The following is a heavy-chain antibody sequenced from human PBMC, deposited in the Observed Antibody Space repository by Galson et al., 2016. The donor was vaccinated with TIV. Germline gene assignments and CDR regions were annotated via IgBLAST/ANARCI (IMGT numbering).Heavy chain of an antibody. J-gene: IGHJ4*02. CDR3: AKNSEWLRWYYFDY. CDR2: ISYDGRIE. CDR1: GFTFSNYP. D-gene: IGHD5-12*01. V-gene: IGHV3-30*07. Sequence: SLRLSCAASGFTFSNYPMHWVRQTPGKGLEWVAVISYDGRIEDYADSVKGRFTISRDDSRNTLYLQMNSLIADDTAFYYCAKNSEWLRWYYFDYWGQGTLVTVSS.